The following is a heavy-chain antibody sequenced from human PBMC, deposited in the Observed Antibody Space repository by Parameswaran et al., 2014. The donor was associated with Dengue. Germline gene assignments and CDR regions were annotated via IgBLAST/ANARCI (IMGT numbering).Heavy chain of an antibody. Sequence: WVRQAPGQGLEWLGIINPSGDSTIYAHKFQGRVTMTRDTSTSTVYMELSSLRSEDTAVYYCARSGPEEGSGTYSNAFDIWGQGTMVTVSS. V-gene: IGHV1-46*01. D-gene: IGHD3-10*01. J-gene: IGHJ3*02. CDR2: INPSGDST. CDR3: ARSGPEEGSGTYSNAFDI.